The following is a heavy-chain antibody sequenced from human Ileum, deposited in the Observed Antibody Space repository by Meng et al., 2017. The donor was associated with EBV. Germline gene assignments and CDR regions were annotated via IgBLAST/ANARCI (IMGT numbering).Heavy chain of an antibody. D-gene: IGHD3-10*01. CDR3: AHRAGRFGEDPYNWFDP. V-gene: IGHV1-69*01. CDR1: EATFSGYA. J-gene: IGHJ5*02. Sequence: QVQVVESWAYGRKPGSSCKVSAKSSEATFSGYAISWVRKAPGQGLEWMGGIIPIFGTANYAQKFQGRVTITADESTSTAYMELSSLRSEDTAVYYCAHRAGRFGEDPYNWFDPWGQGTLVTVSS. CDR2: IIPIFGTA.